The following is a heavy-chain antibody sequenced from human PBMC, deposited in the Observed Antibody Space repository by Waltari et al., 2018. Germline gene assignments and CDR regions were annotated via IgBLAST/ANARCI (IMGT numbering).Heavy chain of an antibody. CDR1: GFTFRLPA. D-gene: IGHD4-17*01. J-gene: IGHJ4*01. Sequence: QVQLVESGGGVVQPGGSLRLSCAASGFTFRLPAMHWFLKAPGKGPELVAVKWSDGKNTNYADFVRGRFTISRDNLKNTVDLQMNSLRAEDKGVYYCARDRGVRLRGAIFGSWGHGTLVTVSA. V-gene: IGHV3-33*01. CDR2: KWSDGKNT. CDR3: ARDRGVRLRGAIFGS.